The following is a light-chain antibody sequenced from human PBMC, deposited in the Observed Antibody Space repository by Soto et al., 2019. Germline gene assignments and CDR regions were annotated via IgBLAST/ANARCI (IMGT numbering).Light chain of an antibody. CDR2: GAS. CDR1: QSVSSN. CDR3: QQYKNWPPNT. V-gene: IGKV3-15*01. Sequence: IVMTQSPATLSVSPGERATLSCRASQSVSSNLAWYQQKPGQAPRLLIYGASTRATGIPARFSGSGSGTEFTLTISSLQSEDFAVYYCQQYKNWPPNTFGQGTKLEI. J-gene: IGKJ2*01.